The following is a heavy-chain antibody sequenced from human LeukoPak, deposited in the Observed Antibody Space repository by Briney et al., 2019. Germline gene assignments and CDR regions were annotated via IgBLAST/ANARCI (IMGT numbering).Heavy chain of an antibody. Sequence: ASVKVSCKASGYTFTGYYMHWVRQAPGQGLEWMGWINPNSGGTNYAQKFQGRVTMTRDTSISTAYMELSRLRSDDTAVYYCASGYYGSGSYRAFDIRGQGTMVTVSS. CDR1: GYTFTGYY. CDR2: INPNSGGT. J-gene: IGHJ3*02. CDR3: ASGYYGSGSYRAFDI. D-gene: IGHD3-10*01. V-gene: IGHV1-2*02.